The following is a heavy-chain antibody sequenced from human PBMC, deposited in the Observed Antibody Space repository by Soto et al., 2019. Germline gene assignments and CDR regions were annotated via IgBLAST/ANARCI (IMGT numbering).Heavy chain of an antibody. D-gene: IGHD2-2*01. J-gene: IGHJ5*02. CDR1: GFTFSSYW. CDR3: ARDADYCISTSCYVAKNWFDP. V-gene: IGHV3-74*01. CDR2: INSDGSST. Sequence: EVQLVESGGGLVQPGGSLRLSCAASGFTFSSYWMHWVRQAPGKGLVWVSRINSDGSSTSYADSVKGRFTISRDNAKXXLXLXRNSLRAEDTAVYYCARDADYCISTSCYVAKNWFDPWGQGTLVTVSS.